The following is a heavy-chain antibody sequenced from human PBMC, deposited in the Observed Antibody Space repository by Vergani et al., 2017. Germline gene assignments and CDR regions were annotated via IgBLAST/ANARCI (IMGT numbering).Heavy chain of an antibody. CDR1: GFTFNHYA. Sequence: EVQLLESGGDIVQPGGSLRLSCAASGFTFNHYAMNWVRQAPGKGLEWVSGISGSGGSTYYAGSVKGRFTISSDSSKNTLYLQMNSLSAGDTAVYYCAKANPRNSGYDYLYYYHAMDVWGQGTTVTVSS. J-gene: IGHJ6*02. CDR2: ISGSGGST. V-gene: IGHV3-23*01. CDR3: AKANPRNSGYDYLYYYHAMDV. D-gene: IGHD5-12*01.